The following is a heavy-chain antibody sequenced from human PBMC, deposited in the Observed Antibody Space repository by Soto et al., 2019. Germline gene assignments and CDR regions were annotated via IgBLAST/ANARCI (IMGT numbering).Heavy chain of an antibody. CDR1: GFSVSRNY. J-gene: IGHJ6*02. CDR3: ARDPFSGHDLDMDV. D-gene: IGHD5-12*01. V-gene: IGHV3-53*04. Sequence: EVQLVESGGDLVQRGGSLRLSCAASGFSVSRNYMNWVRKAPGKGLEWVSIIHSGGSTYYADSVQGSFTMSRDKANNTLSLQMNNLTPAETAVYFCARDPFSGHDLDMDVWGQGTAVTVSS. CDR2: IHSGGST.